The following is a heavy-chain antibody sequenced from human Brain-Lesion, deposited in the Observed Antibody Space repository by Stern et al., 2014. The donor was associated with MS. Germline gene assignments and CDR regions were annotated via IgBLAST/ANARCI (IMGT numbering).Heavy chain of an antibody. Sequence: QVQLVQSGAEVKKPGASVKVSCKVSGYTLTELSMHWVRQAPRQGLEWMGGFDPEDGETIYAQKFQGRVTMNEDTSTDTGFMELSSLRSEDTAVYYCATLSPGAGGNYYRHFDYWGQGTLVTVSS. J-gene: IGHJ4*02. V-gene: IGHV1-24*01. CDR3: ATLSPGAGGNYYRHFDY. D-gene: IGHD1-26*01. CDR2: FDPEDGET. CDR1: GYTLTELS.